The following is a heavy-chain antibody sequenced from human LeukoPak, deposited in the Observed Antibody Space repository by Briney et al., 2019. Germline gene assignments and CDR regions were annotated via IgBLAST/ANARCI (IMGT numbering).Heavy chain of an antibody. J-gene: IGHJ6*02. Sequence: GGSLRLSCAASGFTFSSYGMHWVRQAPGKGLEWVAVISYDGSNKYYADSVKGRFTISRDNSKNTLYLQMNSLRAEDTAVYYCAKNWPGGPPPPPADSWYRLPLDYYYYGMDVWGQGTTVTVSS. CDR1: GFTFSSYG. CDR2: ISYDGSNK. CDR3: AKNWPGGPPPPPADSWYRLPLDYYYYGMDV. V-gene: IGHV3-30*18. D-gene: IGHD6-13*01.